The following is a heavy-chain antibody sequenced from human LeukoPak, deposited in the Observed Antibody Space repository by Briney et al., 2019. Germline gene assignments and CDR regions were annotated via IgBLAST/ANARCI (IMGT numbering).Heavy chain of an antibody. CDR2: IYHSGGT. J-gene: IGHJ4*02. V-gene: IGHV4-38-2*02. Sequence: SETLSLTCTVSGNSISSGYYWGWIRQPPGKGLEWIGSIYHSGGTYYNLSLKNRVTISVDTSKNQFSLKLSSVTAADTAVNYCARGMVRGVIVDYWGQGTLVTVSS. CDR1: GNSISSGYY. CDR3: ARGMVRGVIVDY. D-gene: IGHD3-10*01.